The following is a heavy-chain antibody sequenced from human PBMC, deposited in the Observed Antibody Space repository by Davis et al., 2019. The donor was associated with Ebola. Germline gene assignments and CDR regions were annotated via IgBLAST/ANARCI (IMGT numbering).Heavy chain of an antibody. V-gene: IGHV1-2*06. CDR2: INPDSGAT. D-gene: IGHD1-1*01. Sequence: ASVKVSCKAPGYTFNGYYMHWVRQAPGQGLEWMGRINPDSGATNYAQNVQGRVIMTTDTATTTAYMEVGGLRSDDTAVYYCARAQFPTTSDHWGQGTLVTVSS. CDR3: ARAQFPTTSDH. J-gene: IGHJ4*02. CDR1: GYTFNGYY.